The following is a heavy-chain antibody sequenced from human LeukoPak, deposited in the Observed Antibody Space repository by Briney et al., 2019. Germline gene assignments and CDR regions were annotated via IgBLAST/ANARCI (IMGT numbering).Heavy chain of an antibody. J-gene: IGHJ4*02. D-gene: IGHD3-22*01. CDR1: GYTFNHYG. CDR3: VRDFPMIQTYFEY. Sequence: VKVSCKASGYTFNHYGISWVRQAPGQGLEWIGWISVYNGHTNYAQMPRDRVIMTTDTSTSTAYLELRSLRSDDTAVYYCVRDFPMIQTYFEYWGQGTLVTVSS. V-gene: IGHV1-18*01. CDR2: ISVYNGHT.